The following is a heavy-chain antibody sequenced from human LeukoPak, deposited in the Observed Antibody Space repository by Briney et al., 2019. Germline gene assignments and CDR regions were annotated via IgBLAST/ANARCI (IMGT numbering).Heavy chain of an antibody. V-gene: IGHV3-53*01. CDR2: IYSDGST. J-gene: IGHJ3*02. CDR1: GYTVSSNY. Sequence: GGSLRLSCAASGYTVSSNYMSWVRQAPGKGLEWVSVIYSDGSTYYADSAKGRFTISRDNSKNTLYLQMNSLRAEGTAVDYCARGQVVVTAGAAFDIWGQGTMVTVSS. CDR3: ARGQVVVTAGAAFDI. D-gene: IGHD2-21*02.